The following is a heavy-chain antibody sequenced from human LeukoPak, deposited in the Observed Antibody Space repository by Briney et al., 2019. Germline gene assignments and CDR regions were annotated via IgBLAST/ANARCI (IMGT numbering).Heavy chain of an antibody. CDR1: GYTFTDYY. D-gene: IGHD3-22*01. CDR3: ARDERYDSSGYPFDY. Sequence: ASVKVSCKASGYTFTDYYMHWVRQAPGQGLEWMGWINPNSAGTNYAQKFQGRVTMTRDTSIGTAYMELSRLRSDDTAVYYCARDERYDSSGYPFDYWGQGTLVTVSS. J-gene: IGHJ4*02. CDR2: INPNSAGT. V-gene: IGHV1-2*02.